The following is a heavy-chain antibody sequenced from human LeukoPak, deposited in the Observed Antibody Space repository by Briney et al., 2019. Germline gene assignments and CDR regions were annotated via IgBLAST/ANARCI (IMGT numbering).Heavy chain of an antibody. J-gene: IGHJ4*02. CDR1: GYTFTGYY. CDR2: INPNSGGT. Sequence: GASVKVSCKASGYTFTGYYMHWVRQAPGQGLEWMGRINPNSGGTNYAQKFQGRVTMTRDTSISTAYMELSRLRSDDTAVYYCVVDYDSSGYQEASPVQFDYWGQGTLVTVSS. V-gene: IGHV1-2*06. CDR3: VVDYDSSGYQEASPVQFDY. D-gene: IGHD3-22*01.